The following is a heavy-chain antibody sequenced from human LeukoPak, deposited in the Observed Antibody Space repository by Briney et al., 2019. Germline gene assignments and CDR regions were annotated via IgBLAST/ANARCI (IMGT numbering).Heavy chain of an antibody. CDR2: IKRDGSGA. D-gene: IGHD2-8*01. CDR3: ARSNGFGMDV. Sequence: PGGSLRLSCAASGFTVSSNYMNWVRQAPGNGLEWVSRIKRDGSGATYADSVKGRVTISRDNAKNTLYLQMNSLRAEDTAVYYCARSNGFGMDVWGQGTTVTVSS. J-gene: IGHJ6*01. V-gene: IGHV3-74*01. CDR1: GFTVSSNY.